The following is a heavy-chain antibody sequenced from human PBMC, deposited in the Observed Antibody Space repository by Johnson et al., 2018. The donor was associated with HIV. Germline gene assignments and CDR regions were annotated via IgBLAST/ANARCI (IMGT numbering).Heavy chain of an antibody. D-gene: IGHD5-18*01. CDR1: GFTFSSYA. Sequence: VQVVESGGGVVQPGRSPRLSCAASGFTFSSYAMHWVRQAPGKGLEWVALISYDGNNKYYTDSVKGRFTISRDNSKNTLFLQMNSLRAEDTAVYYCASSEGARYSYGYPDSQGDAFDIWGQGTMVTVSS. J-gene: IGHJ3*02. V-gene: IGHV3-30*04. CDR2: ISYDGNNK. CDR3: ASSEGARYSYGYPDSQGDAFDI.